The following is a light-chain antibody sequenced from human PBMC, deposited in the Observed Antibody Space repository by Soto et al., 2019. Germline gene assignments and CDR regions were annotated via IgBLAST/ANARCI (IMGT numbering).Light chain of an antibody. Sequence: DIQMTQSPSSLSASVGDRVTITCQASQDISNYLNWYQQKPGKAPKLLIYDASNLETGVPSRFSGSGSGTDFTFTISSLQPEVIATYYCQQYDNLPAITFGQGTRLEIK. CDR1: QDISNY. V-gene: IGKV1-33*01. CDR2: DAS. J-gene: IGKJ5*01. CDR3: QQYDNLPAIT.